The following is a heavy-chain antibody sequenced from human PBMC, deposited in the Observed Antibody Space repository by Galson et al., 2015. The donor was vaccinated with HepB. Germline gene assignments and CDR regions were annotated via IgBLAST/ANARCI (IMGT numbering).Heavy chain of an antibody. J-gene: IGHJ4*02. D-gene: IGHD6-13*01. CDR1: GFTFSDYY. Sequence: SLRLSCAASGFTFSDYYMSWIRQAPGKGLEWVSYISSSGSTIYYADSVKGRFTISRDNAKNSLYLQMNSLRAEDTAVYYCARDNVRSSWYRYDYWGQGTLVTVSS. CDR2: ISSSGSTI. CDR3: ARDNVRSSWYRYDY. V-gene: IGHV3-11*01.